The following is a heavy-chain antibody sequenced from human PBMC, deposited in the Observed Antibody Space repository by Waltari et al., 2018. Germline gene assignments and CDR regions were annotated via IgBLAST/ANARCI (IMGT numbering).Heavy chain of an antibody. V-gene: IGHV4-39*07. CDR3: ARHAIAVAGRFDY. CDR1: GGSISSSRYY. CDR2: IYYSGST. J-gene: IGHJ4*02. D-gene: IGHD6-19*01. Sequence: QLQLQESGPGLVKPSETMSLTCTVSGGSISSSRYYWGWIRQPPGKGLEWIGSIYYSGSTYYNPSLKSRVTISVDTSKNQFSLKLSSVTAADTAVYYCARHAIAVAGRFDYWGQGTLVTVSS.